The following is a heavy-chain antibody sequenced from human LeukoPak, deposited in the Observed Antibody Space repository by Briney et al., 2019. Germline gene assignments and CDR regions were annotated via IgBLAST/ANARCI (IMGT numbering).Heavy chain of an antibody. V-gene: IGHV3-23*01. CDR3: AKVSGVGYYDSSGYYFDY. Sequence: GGSLRLSCAASGFTISSYAMSWVRQAPGKGLEWVSAISGSGGSTYYADSVKGRFTISRDNSKNTLYLQMNSLRAEDTAVYYCAKVSGVGYYDSSGYYFDYWGEGTLVTVSS. CDR2: ISGSGGST. D-gene: IGHD3-22*01. CDR1: GFTISSYA. J-gene: IGHJ4*02.